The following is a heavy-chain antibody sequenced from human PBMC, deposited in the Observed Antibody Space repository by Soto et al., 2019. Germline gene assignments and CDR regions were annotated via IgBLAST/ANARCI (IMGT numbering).Heavy chain of an antibody. Sequence: SETLSLTCTVSGGSISSSSYYWGWIRQPPGKGLEWIGSIYYSGSTYYNPSLKSRVTISVDTSKNQFSLKLSSVTAADTAVYYCARPKGGHGGLRLGELSLEGHNYYGMDVWGQGTTVTVSS. D-gene: IGHD3-16*02. V-gene: IGHV4-39*01. CDR3: ARPKGGHGGLRLGELSLEGHNYYGMDV. J-gene: IGHJ6*02. CDR1: GGSISSSSYY. CDR2: IYYSGST.